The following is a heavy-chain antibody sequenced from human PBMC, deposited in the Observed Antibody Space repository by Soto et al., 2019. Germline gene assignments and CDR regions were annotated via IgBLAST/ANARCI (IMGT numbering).Heavy chain of an antibody. J-gene: IGHJ4*02. Sequence: QLLESGPGLVKPSETLSLTCTVSGGSISSSSYYWGWIRQPPGKGLEWIGSIYYSGSTYYNPSLKSRVTISVDTSKNQFSLKLSSVTAADTAVYYCARSRHARGNWNDEKSYFDYWGQGTLVTVSS. V-gene: IGHV4-39*01. D-gene: IGHD1-1*01. CDR3: ARSRHARGNWNDEKSYFDY. CDR2: IYYSGST. CDR1: GGSISSSSYY.